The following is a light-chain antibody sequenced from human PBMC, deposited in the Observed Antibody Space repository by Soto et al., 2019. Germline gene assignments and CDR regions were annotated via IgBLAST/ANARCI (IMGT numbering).Light chain of an antibody. CDR3: ETGDSNTR. Sequence: QPVLTQSSSASASLGSSVKLTCTLSSGHSSYIIAWHQQQPGKAPRYLMKLEGSGSYNKGSGVPDRFSGSSSGADRYLTISNLQSEDEADYYCETGDSNTRFGGGTKVTVL. V-gene: IGLV4-60*03. CDR1: SGHSSYI. CDR2: LEGSGSY. J-gene: IGLJ3*02.